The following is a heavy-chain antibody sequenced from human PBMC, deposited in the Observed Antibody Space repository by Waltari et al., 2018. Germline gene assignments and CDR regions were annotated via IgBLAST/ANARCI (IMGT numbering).Heavy chain of an antibody. J-gene: IGHJ4*02. D-gene: IGHD3-16*01. Sequence: QLQLQESGPGLVKPSETLALTLPVSGDSISSSISRGGWYRQPPGKGLAWIGSVYYSGSTYYNPSLKSRVTISIDTSENQFSLKLSSVTAADTAVYYCARRDFHYDTVWGTYTYWGQGTLVTVSS. CDR1: GDSISSSISR. CDR3: ARRDFHYDTVWGTYTY. CDR2: VYYSGST. V-gene: IGHV4-39*01.